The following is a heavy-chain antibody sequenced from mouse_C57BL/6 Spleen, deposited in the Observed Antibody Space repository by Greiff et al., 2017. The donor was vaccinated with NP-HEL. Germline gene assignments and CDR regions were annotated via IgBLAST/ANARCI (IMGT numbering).Heavy chain of an antibody. Sequence: QVQLQQSGAELARPGASVKLSCKASGYTFTSYGISWVKQRTGQGLEWIGEINPRSGNTYYNEKFKGKATLTADKSSSTAYMELRRLTSEDSAVYFCASDLTTVVATDYWGQGTTLTVSS. V-gene: IGHV1-81*01. CDR2: INPRSGNT. J-gene: IGHJ2*01. D-gene: IGHD1-1*01. CDR3: ASDLTTVVATDY. CDR1: GYTFTSYG.